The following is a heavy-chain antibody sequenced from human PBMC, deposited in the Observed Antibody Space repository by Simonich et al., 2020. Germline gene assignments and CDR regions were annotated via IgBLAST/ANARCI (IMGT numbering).Heavy chain of an antibody. CDR3: ARQEYSSSSFDY. J-gene: IGHJ4*02. CDR2: NYYSGST. V-gene: IGHV4-59*08. Sequence: QVQLQESGPGLVKPSETLSLTCTVSGGSISSYYWSWIRQPPGKGLEWIGYNYYSGSTNYNPSLKSRVTISGDTSKNQFSLKLSSVTAADTAVYYCARQEYSSSSFDYWGQGTLVTVSS. CDR1: GGSISSYY. D-gene: IGHD6-6*01.